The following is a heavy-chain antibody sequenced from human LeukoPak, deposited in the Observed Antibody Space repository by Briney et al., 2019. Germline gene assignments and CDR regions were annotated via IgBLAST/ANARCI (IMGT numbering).Heavy chain of an antibody. CDR2: MNPNSGNT. V-gene: IGHV1-8*03. J-gene: IGHJ6*03. Sequence: ASVKVSCKASGYTFTSYDINWVRQATGQGLEWMGWMNPNSGNTGYAQKFQGRVTITRNTSISTAYMELSSLRSEDTAVYYCARVDRSSGYYYFNYYYYMDVWGKGTTVTISS. D-gene: IGHD3-22*01. CDR1: GYTFTSYD. CDR3: ARVDRSSGYYYFNYYYYMDV.